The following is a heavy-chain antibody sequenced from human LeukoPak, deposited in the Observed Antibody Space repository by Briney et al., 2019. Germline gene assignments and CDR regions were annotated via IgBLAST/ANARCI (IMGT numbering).Heavy chain of an antibody. CDR1: GGSVSSYY. J-gene: IGHJ5*02. V-gene: IGHV4-4*07. CDR2: IYTSGST. CDR3: ARKSYSYGYRYNWFDP. D-gene: IGHD5-18*01. Sequence: PSETLSLTCTVSGGSVSSYYWSWIRQPAGKGLEWIGRIYTSGSTNYNPSLKSRVTMSVDTSKNQFSLKLSSVTAADTAVYYCARKSYSYGYRYNWFDPWGQGTLVTVSS.